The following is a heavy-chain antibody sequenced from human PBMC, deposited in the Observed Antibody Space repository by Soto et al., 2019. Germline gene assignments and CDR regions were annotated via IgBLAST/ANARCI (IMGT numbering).Heavy chain of an antibody. CDR1: GGTFSSYA. CDR2: IIPIFGTA. J-gene: IGHJ4*02. D-gene: IGHD6-19*01. CDR3: ARRVSFLGYSSGWANGGAFDY. Sequence: RPSLKVSCNASGGTFSSYAISWVRQAPGQGLEWMGGIIPIFGTANYAQKFQGRVTITADESTSTAYMELSSLRSEDTAVYYCARRVSFLGYSSGWANGGAFDYWGQGTLVTVSS. V-gene: IGHV1-69*13.